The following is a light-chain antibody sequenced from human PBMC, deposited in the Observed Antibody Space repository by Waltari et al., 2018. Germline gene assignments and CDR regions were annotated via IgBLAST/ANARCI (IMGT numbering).Light chain of an antibody. V-gene: IGLV2-23*01. CDR2: EGS. J-gene: IGLJ3*02. CDR1: SSDVGSYNL. CDR3: CSYAGSSTWG. Sequence: QSALTQPASVSGSPGQSITISCTGTSSDVGSYNLVSWYQQHPGKAPKLMIYEGSKRPSGVSNRFSGSKSGNTASLTSSGLQAEDEADYYCCSYAGSSTWGFGGGTKLTVL.